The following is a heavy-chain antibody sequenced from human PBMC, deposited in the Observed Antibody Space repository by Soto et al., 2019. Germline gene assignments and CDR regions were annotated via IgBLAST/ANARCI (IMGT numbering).Heavy chain of an antibody. Sequence: GSLRLSCAASGFTFSSYSMNWVRQAPGKGLEWVSSISSSSSYIYYADSVKGRFTISRDNSKNTLYLQMNSLRAEDTAVYYCAKKSLGNYFDYWGQGTLVTVSS. CDR3: AKKSLGNYFDY. J-gene: IGHJ4*02. CDR2: ISSSSSYI. CDR1: GFTFSSYS. V-gene: IGHV3-21*04. D-gene: IGHD7-27*01.